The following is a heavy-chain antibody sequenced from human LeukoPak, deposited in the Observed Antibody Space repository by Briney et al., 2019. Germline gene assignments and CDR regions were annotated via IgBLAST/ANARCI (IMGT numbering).Heavy chain of an antibody. J-gene: IGHJ4*02. CDR3: ARDSSYSSSLYYFEY. V-gene: IGHV1-2*02. D-gene: IGHD6-6*01. CDR1: GYTFTDYY. CDR2: INPHSGGT. Sequence: ASVTVSCKASGYTFTDYYMHWVRRAPGQGLEWMGWINPHSGGTNYAQKFQGRVTMTRDTSISTVYMEVSRLRSDDTAVYYCARDSSYSSSLYYFEYWGQGTLVTVSS.